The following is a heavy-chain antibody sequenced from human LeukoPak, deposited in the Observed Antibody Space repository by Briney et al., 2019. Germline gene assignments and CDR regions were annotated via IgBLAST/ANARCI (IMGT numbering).Heavy chain of an antibody. CDR2: ISGSGGST. D-gene: IGHD3-10*01. CDR3: AKDPVGQVRGVISRTFDY. Sequence: PGGSLRLSCAASGFTFSSYAMSWVRQAPGKGLEWVSAISGSGGSTYYADSVKGRFTISRDNSKNTLYLQMNSLRAEDTAVYYCAKDPVGQVRGVISRTFDYSGQGTLVTVSS. V-gene: IGHV3-23*01. J-gene: IGHJ4*02. CDR1: GFTFSSYA.